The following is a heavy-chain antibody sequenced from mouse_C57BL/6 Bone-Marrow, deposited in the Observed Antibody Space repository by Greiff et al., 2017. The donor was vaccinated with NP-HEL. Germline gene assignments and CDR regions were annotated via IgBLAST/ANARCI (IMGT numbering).Heavy chain of an antibody. CDR3: ARMWYYFDY. D-gene: IGHD1-1*02. Sequence: EVQLQQSGPELVKPGASVKISCKASGYTFTDYYMNWVKQSHGKSLEWIGDINPNNGGTSYNQKFKGKATLTVDKSSSTAYMELRSLTSEDSAVYYCARMWYYFDYWGQGTTLTVSS. J-gene: IGHJ2*01. CDR1: GYTFTDYY. V-gene: IGHV1-26*01. CDR2: INPNNGGT.